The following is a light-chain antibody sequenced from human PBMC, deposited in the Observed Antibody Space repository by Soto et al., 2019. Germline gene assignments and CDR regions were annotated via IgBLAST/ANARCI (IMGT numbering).Light chain of an antibody. Sequence: DIQMTQSPSTLSASVGDRVTITCRPSQSISSWLAWYQQKPGKAPKLLIYKASSLESGVPSRFSGSGSGTEFTLTISSVQPDDFATYYCQQHNTWRSITFGQGTRLEIK. V-gene: IGKV1-5*03. CDR2: KAS. J-gene: IGKJ5*01. CDR1: QSISSW. CDR3: QQHNTWRSIT.